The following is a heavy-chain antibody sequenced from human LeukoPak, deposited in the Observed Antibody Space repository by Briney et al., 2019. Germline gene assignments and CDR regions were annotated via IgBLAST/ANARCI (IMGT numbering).Heavy chain of an antibody. CDR3: AREGDGYAYYFDY. V-gene: IGHV3-30*04. CDR2: ISYDGSNK. D-gene: IGHD5-24*01. Sequence: PGGSLRLSCAASGFTFSRYTMNWVRQAPGKGLEWVAVISYDGSNKYYADSVKGRFTISRDNSKNTLYLQMNSLRAEDTAVYYCAREGDGYAYYFDYWGQGTLVTVSS. J-gene: IGHJ4*02. CDR1: GFTFSRYT.